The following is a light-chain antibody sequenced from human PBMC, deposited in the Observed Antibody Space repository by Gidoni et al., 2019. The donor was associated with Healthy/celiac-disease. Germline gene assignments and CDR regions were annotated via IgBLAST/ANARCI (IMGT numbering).Light chain of an antibody. CDR3: QQYDNLPLT. CDR1: QDISNY. J-gene: IGKJ3*01. Sequence: DIQLTHSPSSLSASVGDRVTITCQASQDISNYSNWYQQKPGKAPKLLIYDASNLETGVPSRFSGSGYGTDFTFTISSLQPEDFATYCCQQYDNLPLTFGPGTKVDIK. CDR2: DAS. V-gene: IGKV1-33*01.